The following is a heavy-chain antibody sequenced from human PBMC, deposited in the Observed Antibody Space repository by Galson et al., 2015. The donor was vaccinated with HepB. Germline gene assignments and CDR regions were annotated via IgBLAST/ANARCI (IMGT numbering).Heavy chain of an antibody. CDR2: IIPILGIA. J-gene: IGHJ6*02. CDR3: ARDWSRIVVEFDGMDV. D-gene: IGHD2-2*01. Sequence: SVKVSCKASGGTFSSYAISWVRQAPGQGLEWMGRIIPILGIANYAQKFQGRVTITADKSTSTAYMELSSLRSEDTAVYYCARDWSRIVVEFDGMDVWGQGTTVTVSS. V-gene: IGHV1-69*04. CDR1: GGTFSSYA.